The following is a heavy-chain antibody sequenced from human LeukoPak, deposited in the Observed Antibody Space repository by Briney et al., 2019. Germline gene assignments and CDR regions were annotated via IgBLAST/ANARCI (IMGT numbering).Heavy chain of an antibody. CDR1: GFTFSSHG. V-gene: IGHV3-33*01. CDR3: ARAGQQLVRTEIPNEY. J-gene: IGHJ4*02. D-gene: IGHD6-13*01. Sequence: GGSLRLSCAASGFTFSSHGMHWVRQASGKGLEWVAVIWYDGNTKYYADSVKGRFTISRDNSKNTLYLQMNSLRAEDTAVYYCARAGQQLVRTEIPNEYWGQGTLVTVSS. CDR2: IWYDGNTK.